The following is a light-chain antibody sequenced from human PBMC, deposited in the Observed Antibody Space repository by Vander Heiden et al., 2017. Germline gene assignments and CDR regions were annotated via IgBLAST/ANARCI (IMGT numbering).Light chain of an antibody. J-gene: IGKJ1*01. CDR2: VAS. CDR1: QSVSSN. CDR3: QQDTKWWT. V-gene: IGKV3-15*01. Sequence: IVITQSPPTLSVSPGERATLSCRASQSVSSNLQWYQQKPGQAPRLLIYVASHRATGIPDRFSGKGFGPEFTRTSSSRLSEDFAVYYGQQDTKWWTSGQGPKVEIK.